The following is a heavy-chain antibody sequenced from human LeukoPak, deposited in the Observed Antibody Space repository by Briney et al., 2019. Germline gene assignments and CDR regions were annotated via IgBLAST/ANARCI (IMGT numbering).Heavy chain of an antibody. CDR1: GYTFTSYG. CDR2: ISAYNGNT. V-gene: IGHV1-18*01. J-gene: IGHJ6*03. CDR3: ARDHFKERTISGVVIVMDV. D-gene: IGHD3-3*01. Sequence: GASVKVSCKASGYTFTSYGISWVRQAPGQGLEWMGWISAYNGNTNYAQKLQGRVTMTTDTSTSTAYMELRSLRSDDTAVYYCARDHFKERTISGVVIVMDVWGKGTTVTVSS.